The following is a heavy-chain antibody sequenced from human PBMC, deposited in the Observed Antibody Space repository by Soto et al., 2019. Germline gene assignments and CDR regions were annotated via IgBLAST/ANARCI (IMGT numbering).Heavy chain of an antibody. CDR1: GYTFTGYY. CDR3: ARDRADQEIAADPYFDY. Sequence: QVQLVQSGAEVKKPGASVKVSCTASGYTFTGYYIHWVRQAPGQGLEWMGWINPKSGGTRYAQKFQGGGTMTRDTSLSTAYMELGRLRSDDTAVYYCARDRADQEIAADPYFDYWGQGTLVTVSS. V-gene: IGHV1-2*02. CDR2: INPKSGGT. J-gene: IGHJ4*02. D-gene: IGHD6-25*01.